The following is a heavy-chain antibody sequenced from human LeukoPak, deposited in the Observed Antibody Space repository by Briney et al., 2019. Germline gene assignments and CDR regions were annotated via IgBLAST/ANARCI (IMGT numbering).Heavy chain of an antibody. D-gene: IGHD1-26*01. J-gene: IGHJ4*02. V-gene: IGHV3-7*03. CDR2: INPDGNEK. Sequence: PGGSLRLSCAASGLTFTDFWMNWVRLAPGRGLEWLANINPDGNEKYYVDSVKGRFAMSRDNAKNEVYLQMNSLRAEDTAVYYCAKKQIVGAAPFDYWGQGTLVTVSS. CDR1: GLTFTDFW. CDR3: AKKQIVGAAPFDY.